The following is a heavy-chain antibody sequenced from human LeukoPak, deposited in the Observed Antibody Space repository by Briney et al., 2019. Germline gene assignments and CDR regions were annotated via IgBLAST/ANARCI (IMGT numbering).Heavy chain of an antibody. CDR2: ISGSGGGT. D-gene: IGHD4-23*01. CDR1: GFTFSSYA. V-gene: IGHV3-23*01. Sequence: PGGSLRLSCAASGFTFSSYAMSWVRQAPGKGLEWVSSISGSGGGTYYPDSVKGRFTISRDNSKNTLYLQMNSLRAEDTAVYYCAKGTTVVTHYFDYWGQGTLVTVSS. J-gene: IGHJ4*02. CDR3: AKGTTVVTHYFDY.